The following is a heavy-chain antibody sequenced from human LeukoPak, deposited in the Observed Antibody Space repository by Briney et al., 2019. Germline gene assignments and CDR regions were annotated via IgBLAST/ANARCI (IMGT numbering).Heavy chain of an antibody. CDR2: INPNSGGT. CDR1: GYTFTGYY. J-gene: IGHJ4*02. D-gene: IGHD3-9*01. Sequence: ASVKVSCKASGYTFTGYYTHWVRQAPGQGLEWMGWINPNSGGTNYAQKFQGRVTVTRDTSISTAYMELSRLRSDDTAVYYCARDGGGLNDIHADYWGQGTLVTVSS. CDR3: ARDGGGLNDIHADY. V-gene: IGHV1-2*02.